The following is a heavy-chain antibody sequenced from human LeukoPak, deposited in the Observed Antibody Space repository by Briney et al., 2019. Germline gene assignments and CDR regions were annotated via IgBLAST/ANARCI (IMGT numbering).Heavy chain of an antibody. V-gene: IGHV1-2*02. D-gene: IGHD3-22*01. Sequence: ASVKVSCKASGYTFTGYYRHWARQAPGQGLEWMGWINPNSGGTNYAQKFQGRVTMTRDTSISTAYMELSRLRSDDTAVYYCARTHYDSSGYYNPSDAFDIWGQGTMVTVSS. CDR1: GYTFTGYY. CDR3: ARTHYDSSGYYNPSDAFDI. CDR2: INPNSGGT. J-gene: IGHJ3*02.